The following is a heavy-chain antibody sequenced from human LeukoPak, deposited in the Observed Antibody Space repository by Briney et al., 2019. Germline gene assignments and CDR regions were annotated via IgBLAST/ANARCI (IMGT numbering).Heavy chain of an antibody. V-gene: IGHV1-2*02. CDR3: ARGNYYYVMDV. CDR1: GCTFTGYY. J-gene: IGHJ6*02. Sequence: ASVKVSCKASGCTFTGYYMHWVRQAPGQGLEWMGWINPNSGGTKYAQKFQGRVTMTRDMSISTAYMDLSRLRSDDTAVYYCARGNYYYVMDVWGQGTTVTVSS. D-gene: IGHD3-10*01. CDR2: INPNSGGT.